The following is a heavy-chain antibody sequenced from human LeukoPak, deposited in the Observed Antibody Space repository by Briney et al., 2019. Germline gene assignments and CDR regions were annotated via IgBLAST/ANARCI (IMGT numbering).Heavy chain of an antibody. Sequence: GGSLRLSCAASRFTFSSYGMHWVRQAPGKGLEWVAFIRYDGSNKYYADSVKGRFTISRDNSKTTLYLQMNRLRAEDKAVYYCARVVPPTDYGSGSYFWDPYYFDYWGQGTLVTVSS. J-gene: IGHJ4*02. CDR3: ARVVPPTDYGSGSYFWDPYYFDY. CDR1: RFTFSSYG. D-gene: IGHD3-10*01. V-gene: IGHV3-30*02. CDR2: IRYDGSNK.